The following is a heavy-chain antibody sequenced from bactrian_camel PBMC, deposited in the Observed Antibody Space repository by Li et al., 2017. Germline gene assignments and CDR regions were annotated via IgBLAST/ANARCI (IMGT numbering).Heavy chain of an antibody. CDR2: INSGGGTT. D-gene: IGHD3*01. J-gene: IGHJ4*01. CDR1: GFTFSDYT. CDR3: ARGGHDDNDY. Sequence: HVQLVESGGGLVEPGGSLRLSCTASGFTFSDYTMYWVRQAPGKGLEWVSTINSGGGTTAYAASMKGRFTISRDNPKNTVYLQLNSLKHDDTAVYYCARGGHDDNDYWGQGTQVTVS. V-gene: IGHV3S26*01.